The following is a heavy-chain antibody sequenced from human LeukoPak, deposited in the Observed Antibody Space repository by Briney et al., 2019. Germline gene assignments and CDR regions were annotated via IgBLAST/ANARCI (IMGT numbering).Heavy chain of an antibody. V-gene: IGHV3-30*02. CDR2: LRSDASYQ. CDR1: GFTLTNYA. J-gene: IGHJ4*02. CDR3: AKGGDRGNYYFDS. Sequence: GGSLRLSCAASGFTLTNYAMHWVRQAPGKGLAWVAYLRSDASYQGYPDSVKGRFTISRDSSRNTIYLHMNSLRTEDTAVYFCAKGGDRGNYYFDSWGQGTLVSVSS. D-gene: IGHD3-10*01.